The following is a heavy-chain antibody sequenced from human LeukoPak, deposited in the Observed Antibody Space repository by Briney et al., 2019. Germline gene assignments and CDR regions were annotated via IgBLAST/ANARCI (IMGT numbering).Heavy chain of an antibody. CDR1: GFTFDDYA. J-gene: IGHJ4*02. Sequence: GGSLRLSCAASGFTFDDYAMHWVRQAPGKGLEWVSLISWDGGSTYYADSVKGRFTISRDNSKNSLYLQMNSLGAEDTALYYCAKASYYGSGSHVDYWGQGTLVTVSS. V-gene: IGHV3-43D*03. CDR2: ISWDGGST. CDR3: AKASYYGSGSHVDY. D-gene: IGHD3-10*01.